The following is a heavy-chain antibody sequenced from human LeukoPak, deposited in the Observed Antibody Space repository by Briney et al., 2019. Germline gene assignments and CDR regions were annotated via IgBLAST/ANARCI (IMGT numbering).Heavy chain of an antibody. CDR1: GFTVSSSY. D-gene: IGHD3-10*01. CDR2: ISIAGTT. J-gene: IGHJ4*02. V-gene: IGHV3-66*01. CDR3: AKDRSYGSGTLYPLFDF. Sequence: GGSLRLSCAASGFTVSSSYMSWVRQAPGKGLEWGSIISIAGTTYYADSVKCRFTISRDNSKSTLFLQLNTLTAEDTAIDYCAKDRSYGSGTLYPLFDFRGLGTLVTVSS.